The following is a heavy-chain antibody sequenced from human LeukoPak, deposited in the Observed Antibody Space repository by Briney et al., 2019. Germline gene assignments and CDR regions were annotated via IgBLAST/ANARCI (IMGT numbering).Heavy chain of an antibody. Sequence: PSETLSLTCAVYGGSFSGYYWSWIRQPPGKGLEWIGEINHSGSTNYNPSLKSRVTISVDTSKNQFSLKLSSVTAADTAVYYCARGRACSSTSCYKRGFDYWGQGTLVTVSS. CDR3: ARGRACSSTSCYKRGFDY. D-gene: IGHD2-2*02. CDR1: GGSFSGYY. V-gene: IGHV4-34*01. J-gene: IGHJ4*02. CDR2: INHSGST.